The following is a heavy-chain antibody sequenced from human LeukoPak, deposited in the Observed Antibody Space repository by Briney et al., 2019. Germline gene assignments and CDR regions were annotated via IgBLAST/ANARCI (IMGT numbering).Heavy chain of an antibody. V-gene: IGHV5-10-1*01. CDR1: GYSFTSDW. J-gene: IGHJ4*02. CDR2: IDPSDSYT. Sequence: GESLKISCKGSGYSFTSDWISWVRQMPGKGLEWMGRIDPSDSYTNYSPSFQGHVTISADKSISTAYLQWSSLKASDTAMYYCARDGAPYGSGSYKDYWGQGTLVTVSS. CDR3: ARDGAPYGSGSYKDY. D-gene: IGHD3-10*01.